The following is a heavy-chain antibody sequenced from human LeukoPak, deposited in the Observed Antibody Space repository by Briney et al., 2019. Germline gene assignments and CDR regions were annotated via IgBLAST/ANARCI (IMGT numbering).Heavy chain of an antibody. CDR3: ASDYGDSYYYYGMDV. D-gene: IGHD4-17*01. V-gene: IGHV3-11*01. J-gene: IGHJ6*02. CDR2: ISSSGSTI. Sequence: GGSLRLSCAASGFTVSSNYMSWIRQAPGKGLEWVSYISSSGSTIYYADSVKGRFTISRDNAKNSLYLQMNSLRAEDTAVYYCASDYGDSYYYYGMDVWGQGTLVTVS. CDR1: GFTVSSNY.